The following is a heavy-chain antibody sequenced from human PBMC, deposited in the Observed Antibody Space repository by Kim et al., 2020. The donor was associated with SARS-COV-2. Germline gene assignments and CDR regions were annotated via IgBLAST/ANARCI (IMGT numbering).Heavy chain of an antibody. D-gene: IGHD6-13*01. CDR3: ARHDLGYSTDY. Sequence: SETLSLTCTVSGGSISSSSYYWGWIRQPPGKGLEWIGSIYYSGSTYYNPSLKSRVTISVDTSKNQFSLKLSSVTAADTAVYYCARHDLGYSTDYWGQGTLVSVSS. CDR2: IYYSGST. J-gene: IGHJ4*02. CDR1: GGSISSSSYY. V-gene: IGHV4-39*01.